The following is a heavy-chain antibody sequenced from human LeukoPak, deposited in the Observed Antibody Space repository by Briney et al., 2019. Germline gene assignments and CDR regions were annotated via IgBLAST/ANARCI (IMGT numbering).Heavy chain of an antibody. Sequence: GGSLRLSCAASGFTFSSYGMHWVRQAPGKGLEWVAFIRYDGSNKYYADSVKGRFTISRDNSKNTLYLQMNSLRAGDTAVYYCVRRYMATSAEDFEYWGQGTLVTVFS. CDR2: IRYDGSNK. D-gene: IGHD3-16*02. V-gene: IGHV3-30*02. CDR1: GFTFSSYG. CDR3: VRRYMATSAEDFEY. J-gene: IGHJ4*02.